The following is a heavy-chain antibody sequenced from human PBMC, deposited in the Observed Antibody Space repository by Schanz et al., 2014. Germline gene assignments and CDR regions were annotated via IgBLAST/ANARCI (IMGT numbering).Heavy chain of an antibody. D-gene: IGHD5-12*01. CDR3: ARDIHGYGPHLDY. CDR2: LWHDGSKK. J-gene: IGHJ4*02. V-gene: IGHV3-33*08. Sequence: EQLVESGGGLVQPGGSLRLSCAASTFTFSSYGMHWVRQAPGKGLEWVAILWHDGSKKYYADSVKGRFTVSRDNSKNTFYLQLNSLSAEDTAVYYWARDIHGYGPHLDYWGQGSLVTVSS. CDR1: TFTFSSYG.